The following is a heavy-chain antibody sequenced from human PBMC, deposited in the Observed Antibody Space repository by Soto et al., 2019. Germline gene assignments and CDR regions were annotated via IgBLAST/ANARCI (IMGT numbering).Heavy chain of an antibody. CDR3: ARSLSIAAAGNAPIDY. J-gene: IGHJ4*02. V-gene: IGHV1-69*01. Sequence: QVQLVQSGAEVKKPGSSVKVSCKASGGTFSSYAISWVRQAPGQGLEWMGGIIPIFGTANYAQKFQGRVTITADESTSTAYMELSGLRSEDTAVYYCARSLSIAAAGNAPIDYWGQGTLVTVSS. CDR2: IIPIFGTA. CDR1: GGTFSSYA. D-gene: IGHD6-13*01.